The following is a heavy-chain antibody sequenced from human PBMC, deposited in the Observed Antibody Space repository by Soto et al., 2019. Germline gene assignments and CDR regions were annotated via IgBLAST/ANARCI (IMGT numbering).Heavy chain of an antibody. Sequence: GGSLRLSCAASGFTFSSYAMSWVRQAPGKGLEWVSAISGSGGSTYYADSVKGRFTISRDSSKNTLYLQMNSLRAEDTAVYYCAKKVSGYSSGWYFDYWGQGTLVTVSS. CDR3: AKKVSGYSSGWYFDY. V-gene: IGHV3-23*01. CDR2: ISGSGGST. CDR1: GFTFSSYA. J-gene: IGHJ4*02. D-gene: IGHD6-19*01.